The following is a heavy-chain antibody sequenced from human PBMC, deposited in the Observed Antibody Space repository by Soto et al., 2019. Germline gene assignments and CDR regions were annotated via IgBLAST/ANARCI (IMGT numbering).Heavy chain of an antibody. CDR2: ISGSGGST. CDR1: GFTFSSYA. V-gene: IGHV3-23*01. CDR3: AKTGRGRGSSGLNWFDP. D-gene: IGHD6-19*01. J-gene: IGHJ5*02. Sequence: EVQLLESGGGLVQPGGSLRLSCAASGFTFSSYAMSWVRQAPGKGLEWVSAISGSGGSTYYADSVKGRFTISRDNSKNTLYLQMNSLRAEDTAVYYCAKTGRGRGSSGLNWFDPWGQGTLVTVS.